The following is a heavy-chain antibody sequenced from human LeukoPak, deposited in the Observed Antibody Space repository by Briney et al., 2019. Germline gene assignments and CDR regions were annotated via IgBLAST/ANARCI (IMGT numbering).Heavy chain of an antibody. Sequence: SETLSLTCTVSGGSIRSSTSYWGWIRQPPGKGLEWIGNIYSSGSTYYNPSLKTRVTISVDTSKNQFSSKLTSVTAADTAVYYCARQTGSGLFILPGGQGTLVTVSS. D-gene: IGHD3/OR15-3a*01. CDR3: ARQTGSGLFILP. CDR1: GGSIRSSTSY. V-gene: IGHV4-39*01. J-gene: IGHJ4*02. CDR2: IYSSGST.